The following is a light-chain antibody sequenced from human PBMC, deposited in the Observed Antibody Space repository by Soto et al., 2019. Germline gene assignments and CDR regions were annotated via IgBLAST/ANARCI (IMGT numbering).Light chain of an antibody. CDR1: QTITTY. V-gene: IGKV1-39*01. CDR2: GAT. CDR3: QQTYNTPLT. J-gene: IGKJ4*01. Sequence: DIQMTQSPSSLSASFGDTVTLTCRASQTITTYLNWYQQRPGKAPKLLIFGATALQGGVPSRFSGSGSGTDFTLTISSLQPEDFATYHCQQTYNTPLTFGGGTKVDIK.